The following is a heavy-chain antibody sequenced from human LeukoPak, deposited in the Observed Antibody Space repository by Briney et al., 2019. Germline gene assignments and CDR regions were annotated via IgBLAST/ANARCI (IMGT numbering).Heavy chain of an antibody. D-gene: IGHD2-21*02. CDR3: AIPPGYCGNDCSFDH. V-gene: IGHV5-51*01. Sequence: GESLKISCEGSGYRFSNYWIGWVGQMPGKGLEWMGIIYPGDYETRYRPSFQGLVTISVDKSISTAYLQWSSLKASYTAMYYCAIPPGYCGNDCSFDHWGQGTLVTVSS. CDR2: IYPGDYET. CDR1: GYRFSNYW. J-gene: IGHJ4*02.